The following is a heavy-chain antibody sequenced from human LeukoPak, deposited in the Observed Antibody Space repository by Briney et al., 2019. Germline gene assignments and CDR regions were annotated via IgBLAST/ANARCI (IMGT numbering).Heavy chain of an antibody. CDR1: GFTFSSYA. CDR3: TTGNP. V-gene: IGHV3-15*01. Sequence: PGRSLRLSCAASGFTFSSYAMHWVRQAPGKGLEWVGLMKSKPEGGTTFYAAPVKDRFSISRDDSRNTLYLQMNSLTIGDTGVYYRTTGNPWGQGTLVTVSS. CDR2: MKSKPEGGTT. J-gene: IGHJ5*02.